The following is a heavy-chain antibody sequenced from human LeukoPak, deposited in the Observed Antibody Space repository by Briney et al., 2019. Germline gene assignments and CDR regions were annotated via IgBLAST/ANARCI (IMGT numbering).Heavy chain of an antibody. CDR3: ARALGDY. V-gene: IGHV3-53*01. Sequence: GSLRPSRSGSGITLNNYGLSRGRQAPGKGLEWVSVIYSGGSTYYADSVKGRFTISRDNSKNTLYLQMNSLRAEDTAVYYCARALGDYWGQGTLVTVSS. CDR2: IYSGGST. J-gene: IGHJ4*02. D-gene: IGHD3-16*01. CDR1: GITLNNYG.